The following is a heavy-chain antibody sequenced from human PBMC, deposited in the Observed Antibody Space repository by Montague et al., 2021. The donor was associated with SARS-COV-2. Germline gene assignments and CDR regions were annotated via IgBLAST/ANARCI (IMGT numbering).Heavy chain of an antibody. D-gene: IGHD3-10*01. J-gene: IGHJ4*02. CDR2: IKPDGTST. V-gene: IGHV3-74*01. CDR3: VRPLRFGDSDYYFDS. CDR1: GFTFRSYW. Sequence: SLRLSCAASGFTFRSYWMHWVRQVPGRGLVWVSRIKPDGTSTHYAASVKGRFIISRDNAKNTLSLQMTNLRVDDTAVYFCVRPLRFGDSDYYFDSWGQGTLVTVSS.